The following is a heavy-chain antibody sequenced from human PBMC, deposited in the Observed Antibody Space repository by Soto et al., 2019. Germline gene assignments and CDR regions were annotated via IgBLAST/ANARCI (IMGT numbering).Heavy chain of an antibody. CDR3: ARKGSYYDTSGFYYSCLDP. CDR2: IYYSGST. J-gene: IGHJ5*02. Sequence: PSETLSLTCTASGGSISSGDYYWSWIRQHPGKGLEWIGYIYYSGSTYYNPSLKSRVTISVDTSKNQFSLKLSSVTAADTAVYYCARKGSYYDTSGFYYSCLDPWGQGTLVAISS. D-gene: IGHD3-22*01. CDR1: GGSISSGDYY. V-gene: IGHV4-31*03.